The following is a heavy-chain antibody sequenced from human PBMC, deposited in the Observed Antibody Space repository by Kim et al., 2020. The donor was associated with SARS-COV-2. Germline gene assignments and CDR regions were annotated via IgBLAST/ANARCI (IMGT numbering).Heavy chain of an antibody. CDR3: ARALGVGRAFDI. CDR1: GGSISSGSYY. J-gene: IGHJ3*02. CDR2: IYTSGST. Sequence: SETLSLTCTVSGGSISSGSYYWSWIRQPAGKGLEWIGRIYTSGSTNYNPSLKSRVTISVDTSKNQFSLKLSSVTAADTAVYYCARALGVGRAFDIWGQGTMVTVSS. D-gene: IGHD3-10*01. V-gene: IGHV4-61*02.